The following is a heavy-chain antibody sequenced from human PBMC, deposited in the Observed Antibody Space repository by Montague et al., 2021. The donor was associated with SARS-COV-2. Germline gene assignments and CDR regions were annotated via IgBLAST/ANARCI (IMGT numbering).Heavy chain of an antibody. V-gene: IGHV4-39*01. CDR1: GGSISSSSYY. CDR2: IYYSEST. CDR3: ARQGDQLLFEYWFDP. J-gene: IGHJ5*02. D-gene: IGHD2-2*01. Sequence: SETLSLTCTVSGGSISSSSYYWGWIRQPPGKGLEWIGSIYYSESTYYNPSLKSRVTISVDTSKNQFSLKLSSVTAADTAVYYCARQGDQLLFEYWFDPWGQGTLVTVSS.